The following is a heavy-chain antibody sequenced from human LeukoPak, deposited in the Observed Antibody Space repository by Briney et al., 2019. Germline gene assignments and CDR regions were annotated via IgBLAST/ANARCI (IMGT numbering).Heavy chain of an antibody. J-gene: IGHJ4*02. CDR1: GYTFTSYG. Sequence: ASVTVSCKASGYTFTSYGISWVRQAPGQGLEWMGWISAYNGNTNYAQKLQGRVTMTTDTSTSTAYMELRSLRSDDTAVYYCASLQAEYSSSPEDYWGQGTLVTVSS. D-gene: IGHD6-6*01. V-gene: IGHV1-18*01. CDR2: ISAYNGNT. CDR3: ASLQAEYSSSPEDY.